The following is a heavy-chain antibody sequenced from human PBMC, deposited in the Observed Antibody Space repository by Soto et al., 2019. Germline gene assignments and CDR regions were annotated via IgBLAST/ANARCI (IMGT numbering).Heavy chain of an antibody. D-gene: IGHD3-10*01. CDR2: IFYSGNT. Sequence: PAETLSLTCNVSGNSISTGAYYWSWLRQHPVKGLEWIGHIFYSGNTHYSPSLESRVTISVDTSKNQFSIKLTSVTVADTAVYYCAREGRSAAPQAGFDLWGQGTLVTVSS. CDR1: GNSISTGAYY. V-gene: IGHV4-31*03. J-gene: IGHJ4*02. CDR3: AREGRSAAPQAGFDL.